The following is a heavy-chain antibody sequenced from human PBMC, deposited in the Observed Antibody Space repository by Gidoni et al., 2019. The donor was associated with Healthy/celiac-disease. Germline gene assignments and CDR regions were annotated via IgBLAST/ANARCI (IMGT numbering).Heavy chain of an antibody. CDR1: GGSISSYY. V-gene: IGHV4-59*01. J-gene: IGHJ6*02. CDR2: IYYSGST. CDR3: ARDIYSSGWYSGMDV. Sequence: QVQLQESGPGLVKPSETLSLTCTVSGGSISSYYWSWIRQPPGKGLEWIGYIYYSGSTNYNPSLKSRVTISVDTSKNQFSLKLSSVTAADTAVYYCARDIYSSGWYSGMDVWGQGTTVTVSS. D-gene: IGHD6-19*01.